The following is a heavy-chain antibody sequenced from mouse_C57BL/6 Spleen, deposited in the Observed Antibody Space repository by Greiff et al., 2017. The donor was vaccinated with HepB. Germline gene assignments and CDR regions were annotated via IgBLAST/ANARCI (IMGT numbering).Heavy chain of an antibody. Sequence: VQLQESGPELVKPGASVKISCKASGYAFSSSWMNWVKQRPGKGLEWIGRIYPGDGDTNYNGKFKGKATLTADKSSSTAYMQLSSLTSEDSAVYFCAGNYGERGAMDYWGQGTSVTVSS. V-gene: IGHV1-82*01. D-gene: IGHD2-1*01. CDR2: IYPGDGDT. CDR3: AGNYGERGAMDY. J-gene: IGHJ4*01. CDR1: GYAFSSSW.